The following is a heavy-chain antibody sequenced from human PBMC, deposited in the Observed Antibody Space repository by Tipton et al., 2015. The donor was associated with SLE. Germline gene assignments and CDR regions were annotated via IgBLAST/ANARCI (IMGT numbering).Heavy chain of an antibody. CDR1: GGSLSIGYYY. V-gene: IGHV4-61*02. CDR3: ARVAGGTGDYFDY. Sequence: TLSLTCSVSGGSLSIGYYYWSWIRQPAGKGLEWIGRVYASGSTHYNPSLNSRVIIAVDTSKNQFSLKLTSVTAADTAVYYCARVAGGTGDYFDYWGQGTLVTVSS. D-gene: IGHD3/OR15-3a*01. CDR2: VYASGST. J-gene: IGHJ4*02.